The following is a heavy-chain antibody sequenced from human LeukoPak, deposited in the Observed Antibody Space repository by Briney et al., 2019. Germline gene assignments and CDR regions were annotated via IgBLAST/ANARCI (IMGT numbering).Heavy chain of an antibody. CDR3: ARCIAPRNYYYYYMDV. CDR1: GGTFSSYA. V-gene: IGHV1-69*05. CDR2: IIPIFGTA. J-gene: IGHJ6*03. D-gene: IGHD6-6*01. Sequence: GASVKVSCKASGGTFSSYAISWVRQAPGQGLEWMGGIIPIFGTANYAQKFQGRVTITTDESTSTAYMELSSLRSEDTAVYYCARCIAPRNYYYYYMDVWGKGTTVTVSS.